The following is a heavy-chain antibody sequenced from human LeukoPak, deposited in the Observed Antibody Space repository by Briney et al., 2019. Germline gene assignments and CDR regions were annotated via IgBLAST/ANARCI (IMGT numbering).Heavy chain of an antibody. Sequence: SETLSLTCTVSGGSISSYYWSWIRQPPWKGLEWIGYIYYSGSTNYNPSLKSRVTISVDTSKNQFSLKLSSVTAADTAVYYCASSGEMGATSGDYWGQGTLVTVSS. CDR3: ASSGEMGATSGDY. J-gene: IGHJ4*02. CDR1: GGSISSYY. CDR2: IYYSGST. D-gene: IGHD1-26*01. V-gene: IGHV4-59*01.